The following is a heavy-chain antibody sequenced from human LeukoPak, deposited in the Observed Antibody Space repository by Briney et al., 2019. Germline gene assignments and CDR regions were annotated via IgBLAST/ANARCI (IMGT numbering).Heavy chain of an antibody. CDR3: AKVGDYGDYALDY. D-gene: IGHD4-17*01. J-gene: IGHJ4*02. Sequence: SETLSLTCAVSGGSISSSNWWSWVRQPPGKGLEWIGGIYESGSTNYNPSLKSRVTISVDRSKNQFSLKLSSVTAADTAAYYCAKVGDYGDYALDYWGQGTLVTVSS. CDR2: IYESGST. CDR1: GGSISSSNW. V-gene: IGHV4-4*02.